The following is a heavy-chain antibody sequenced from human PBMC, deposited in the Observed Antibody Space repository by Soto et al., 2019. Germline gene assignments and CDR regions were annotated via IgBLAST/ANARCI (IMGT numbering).Heavy chain of an antibody. CDR3: ARIGYCSSTSCYIHYYSGMDA. Sequence: PGESLKISCKGSGYSFTSYWISWVRQMPGKGLEWMGRIDPSDSYTNYSPSFQGHVTISADKSISTAYLQWSSLKASDTAMYYCARIGYCSSTSCYIHYYSGMDAWGQGTTVTVP. J-gene: IGHJ6*02. V-gene: IGHV5-10-1*01. D-gene: IGHD2-2*02. CDR1: GYSFTSYW. CDR2: IDPSDSYT.